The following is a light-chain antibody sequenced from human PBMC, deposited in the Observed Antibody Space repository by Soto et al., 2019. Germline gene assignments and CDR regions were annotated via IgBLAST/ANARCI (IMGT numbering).Light chain of an antibody. CDR1: QSVSNKY. CDR3: QQYGSSPPYT. Sequence: EVVLTQSPGTLSLSPGERATLSCRASQSVSNKYLAWYQQKPGQAPRLLIFGSSDRATGIPDRFSGSGSGTEFTLTISRLEPEDFAVDYCQQYGSSPPYTFGQGTKLEIK. CDR2: GSS. V-gene: IGKV3-20*01. J-gene: IGKJ2*01.